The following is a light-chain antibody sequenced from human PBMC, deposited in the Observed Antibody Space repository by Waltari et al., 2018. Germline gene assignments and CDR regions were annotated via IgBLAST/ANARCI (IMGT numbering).Light chain of an antibody. CDR2: KAS. V-gene: IGKV1-5*03. CDR3: QQSYSISWT. Sequence: DIQMTQSPSTLSASVGDRVTITCRASQSISSWLAWYQQKPGKAPKLLIYKASSLESGVPSRFSGSGSGTEFTLTISSLQPEDFATYYCQQSYSISWTFGQGTKVEIK. CDR1: QSISSW. J-gene: IGKJ1*01.